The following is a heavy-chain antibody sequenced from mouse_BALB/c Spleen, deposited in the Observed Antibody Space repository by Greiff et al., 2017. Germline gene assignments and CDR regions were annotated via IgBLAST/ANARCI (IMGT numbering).Heavy chain of an antibody. Sequence: QVQLQQSGAELAKPGASVKMSCKASGYTFTSYWMHWVKQRPGQGLEWIGYINPSTGYTEYNQKFKDKATLTADKSSSTAYMQLSSLTSEDSAVYYCARAPSWEFAYWGQGTLVTVSA. CDR1: GYTFTSYW. CDR3: ARAPSWEFAY. V-gene: IGHV1-7*01. CDR2: INPSTGYT. J-gene: IGHJ3*01. D-gene: IGHD4-1*01.